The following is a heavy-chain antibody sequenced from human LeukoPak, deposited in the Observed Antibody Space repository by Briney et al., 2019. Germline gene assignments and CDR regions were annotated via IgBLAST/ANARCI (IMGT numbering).Heavy chain of an antibody. V-gene: IGHV1-69*13. CDR3: ARERDYYDSSGYSFDY. J-gene: IGHJ4*02. Sequence: SVKVSCKASGGTFSGYAISWVRQAPGQGLEWMGGIIPIFGTANYAQKFQGRVTITADESTSTAYMELSSLRSEDTAVYYCARERDYYDSSGYSFDYWGQGTLVTVSS. D-gene: IGHD3-22*01. CDR2: IIPIFGTA. CDR1: GGTFSGYA.